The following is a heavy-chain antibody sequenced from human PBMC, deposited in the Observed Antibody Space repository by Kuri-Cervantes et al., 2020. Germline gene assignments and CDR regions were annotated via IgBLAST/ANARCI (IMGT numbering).Heavy chain of an antibody. Sequence: GESLKISCAASGFTFSSYAMSWVRQAPGKGLEWVGRSTNKANSYTTEYAASVKGRFTISRDDSENSVYLQMNSLRTEDTAVYYCSRGEHDYWGQGTLVTVSS. CDR2: STNKANSYTT. J-gene: IGHJ4*02. CDR3: SRGEHDY. CDR1: GFTFSSYA. V-gene: IGHV3-72*01.